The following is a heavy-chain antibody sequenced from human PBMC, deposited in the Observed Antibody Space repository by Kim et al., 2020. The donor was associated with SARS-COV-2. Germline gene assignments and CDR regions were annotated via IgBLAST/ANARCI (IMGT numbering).Heavy chain of an antibody. D-gene: IGHD3-22*01. CDR2: IKSKTDGGTT. J-gene: IGHJ4*02. CDR1: GFTFSNAW. V-gene: IGHV3-15*01. Sequence: GGSLRLSCAASGFTFSNAWMSWVRQAPGKGLEWVGRIKSKTDGGTTDYAAPVKGRFTISRDDSKNTLYLQMNSLKTEDTAVYYCTTAYYYDSSGYYYPEGVYYWGQGTLVTVSS. CDR3: TTAYYYDSSGYYYPEGVYY.